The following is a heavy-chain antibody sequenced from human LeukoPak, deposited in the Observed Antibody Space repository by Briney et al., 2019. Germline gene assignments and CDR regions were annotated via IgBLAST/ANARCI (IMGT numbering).Heavy chain of an antibody. V-gene: IGHV1-3*01. D-gene: IGHD2-2*02. CDR3: ARSVEGCSSTSCYTDFDY. CDR1: GYTFTSYA. CDR2: INAGNGNT. J-gene: IGHJ4*02. Sequence: ASVKVSCKASGYTFTSYAMHWVRQAPGQRLEWMGWINAGNGNTKYSQKFQGRVTITRDTSASTAYMELSSLRSEDTAVYYCARSVEGCSSTSCYTDFDYWDQGTLVTVS.